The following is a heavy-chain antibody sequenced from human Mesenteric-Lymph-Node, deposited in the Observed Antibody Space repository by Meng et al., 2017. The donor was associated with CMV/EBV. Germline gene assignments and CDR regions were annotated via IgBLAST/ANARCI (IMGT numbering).Heavy chain of an antibody. CDR3: ARGGPYYDILTGYPYYFDY. CDR2: ISVPNGNT. J-gene: IGHJ4*02. CDR1: FTSYG. Sequence: FTSYGISWVRQAPGQGLEWMGWISVPNGNTKYAQKLQGRATMTTDTSTRTAYMELRSLRSDDTAVYYCARGGPYYDILTGYPYYFDYWGQGTLVTVSS. D-gene: IGHD3-9*01. V-gene: IGHV1-18*01.